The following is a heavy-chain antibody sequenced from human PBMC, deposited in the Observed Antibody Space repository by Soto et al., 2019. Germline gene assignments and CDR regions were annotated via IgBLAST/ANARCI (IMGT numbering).Heavy chain of an antibody. CDR3: ARDYYDSSGYYSDLDY. Sequence: SVKVSCKASGGTFSSYAISWVRQAPGQGLEWMGGIIPIFGTANYAQKFQGRVTITADESTSTAYMELSSLRSEDTAVYYCARDYYDSSGYYSDLDYWGQGTLVTVSS. CDR1: GGTFSSYA. CDR2: IIPIFGTA. V-gene: IGHV1-69*13. D-gene: IGHD3-22*01. J-gene: IGHJ4*02.